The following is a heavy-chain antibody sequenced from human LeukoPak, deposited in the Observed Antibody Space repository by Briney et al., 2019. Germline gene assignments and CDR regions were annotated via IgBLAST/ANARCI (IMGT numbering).Heavy chain of an antibody. V-gene: IGHV5-51*01. Sequence: GESLKISCKGSGYSFTSYWIGWVRQMPGKGLEWMGIIYPGDSDTRYSPSFQGQVTISADKSISTAYLQWSSLKASDTAMYYCARKGVVRGVILGFDYWGQGTLVTVSS. CDR3: ARKGVVRGVILGFDY. D-gene: IGHD3-10*01. CDR2: IYPGDSDT. CDR1: GYSFTSYW. J-gene: IGHJ4*02.